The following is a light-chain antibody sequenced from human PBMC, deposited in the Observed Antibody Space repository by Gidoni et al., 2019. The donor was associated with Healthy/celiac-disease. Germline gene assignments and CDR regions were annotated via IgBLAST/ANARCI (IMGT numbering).Light chain of an antibody. CDR1: SSDVGGYNY. V-gene: IGLV2-14*01. CDR3: SSYTSSSLVV. Sequence: QSALTQPASVSGSPGQSITISCTGTSSDVGGYNYVSWYQQPPGKAPKLMIYEVSNRPSGVPDRFSGSKSGNTASLTISGLQAEDEADYYCSSYTSSSLVVFGGGTKLT. J-gene: IGLJ2*01. CDR2: EVS.